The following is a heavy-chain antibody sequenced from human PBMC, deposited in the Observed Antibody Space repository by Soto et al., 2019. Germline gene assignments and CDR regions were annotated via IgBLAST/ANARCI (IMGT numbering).Heavy chain of an antibody. Sequence: QVQLQQWGAGLLKPSETLSLTCAVYGGSFSGYYWSWIRQPPGKGLEWIGEINHSGSTNYNPSLNSRVTIAVDTSKNPFSLKLSSVTAADTAVYDCARGEDIVLVPAAKGAHNWFDPWGQGTLVTVSS. V-gene: IGHV4-34*01. CDR1: GGSFSGYY. J-gene: IGHJ5*02. CDR2: INHSGST. CDR3: ARGEDIVLVPAAKGAHNWFDP. D-gene: IGHD2-2*01.